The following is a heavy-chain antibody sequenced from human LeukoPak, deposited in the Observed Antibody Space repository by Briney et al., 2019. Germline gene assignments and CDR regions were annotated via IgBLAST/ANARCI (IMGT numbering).Heavy chain of an antibody. V-gene: IGHV4-59*01. D-gene: IGHD4-23*01. Sequence: SETLSLTGTGSGVSISGYYYNWIRQPPGKGLEWIGYIYYSGSTNYNPSLKSRVTISLDTSKNQFSLKLSSVTTADTAVYYCARSVVTLYWYFDLWGRGTLVTVSS. CDR1: GVSISGYY. J-gene: IGHJ2*01. CDR3: ARSVVTLYWYFDL. CDR2: IYYSGST.